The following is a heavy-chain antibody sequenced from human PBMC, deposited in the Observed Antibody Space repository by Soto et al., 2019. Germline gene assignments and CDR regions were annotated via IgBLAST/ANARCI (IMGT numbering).Heavy chain of an antibody. CDR1: GFSFSTYW. CDR2: IENDGSGS. Sequence: EVQLVESGGGLVQPGGSLRLSRAASGFSFSTYWMHWVRQAPGKGLVWVSRIENDGSGSSYADSVKGRFTISRDNAKNTLYLQMNSLGAEDTAVYYCASTITMVRGHGMDVWGRGTTVTVSS. CDR3: ASTITMVRGHGMDV. D-gene: IGHD3-10*01. V-gene: IGHV3-74*01. J-gene: IGHJ6*02.